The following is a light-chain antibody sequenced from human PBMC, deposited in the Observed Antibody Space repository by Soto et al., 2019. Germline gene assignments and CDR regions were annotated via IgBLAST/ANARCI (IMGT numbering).Light chain of an antibody. CDR1: QSISSY. CDR3: QQSYGTWT. J-gene: IGKJ1*01. V-gene: IGKV1-39*01. CDR2: AAS. Sequence: DVQMTQSPSSLSASVGDRVTITCRASQSISSYLNWHQQKAGKAPKLLIHAASNLESGDPSRFSGSGSETDFTLTISSLQAEDFSTYYCQQSYGTWTFGQGTKVEIK.